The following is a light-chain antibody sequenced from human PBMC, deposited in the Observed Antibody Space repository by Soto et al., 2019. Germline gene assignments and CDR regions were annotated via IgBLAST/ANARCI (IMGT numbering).Light chain of an antibody. V-gene: IGKV1-39*01. Sequence: DIQMTQSPSSLSASVGDRVTITCRASQSINNYLNWYQQKPGKAPKLLIYAASSLQSGVPSKFSGSGSGTEFTLSISSLQSEDSAVYYCQQSNDWRSITFGQGTRLENK. CDR2: AAS. CDR3: QQSNDWRSIT. CDR1: QSINNY. J-gene: IGKJ5*01.